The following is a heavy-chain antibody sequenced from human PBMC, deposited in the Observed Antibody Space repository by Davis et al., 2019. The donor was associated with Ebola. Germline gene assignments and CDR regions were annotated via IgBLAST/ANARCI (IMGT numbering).Heavy chain of an antibody. Sequence: MPGGSLRLSCTVSGGSISSYYWSWIRQPPGKGLEWIGEINHSGSTNYNPSLKSRVTISVDTSKKQFSLKLSSVTAADTAVYYCARRSNSPFDYWGQGTLVTVSS. V-gene: IGHV4-34*01. D-gene: IGHD6-6*01. J-gene: IGHJ4*02. CDR1: GGSISSYY. CDR2: INHSGST. CDR3: ARRSNSPFDY.